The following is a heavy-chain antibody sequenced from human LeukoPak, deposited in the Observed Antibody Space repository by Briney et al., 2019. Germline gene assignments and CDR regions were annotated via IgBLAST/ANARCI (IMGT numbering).Heavy chain of an antibody. J-gene: IGHJ6*02. CDR3: AGVASTSPYFYGMDV. CDR1: AFSVSSNY. V-gene: IGHV3-53*01. Sequence: PGGSLRLSCAASAFSVSSNYMSWVRQAPGKGLEWVSVIYSGGSTYYADSVKGRSTTSRDKSKNTVYLQMNSLSAEDTAIYYCAGVASTSPYFYGMDVWGQGTTVTVSS. CDR2: IYSGGST.